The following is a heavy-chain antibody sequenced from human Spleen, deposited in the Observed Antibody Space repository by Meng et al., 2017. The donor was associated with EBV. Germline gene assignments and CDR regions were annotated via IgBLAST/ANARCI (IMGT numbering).Heavy chain of an antibody. J-gene: IGHJ4*02. V-gene: IGHV4-39*01. CDR1: GASISDSSAY. D-gene: IGHD2-8*02. CDR3: ARHTGDFDY. Sequence: QLHLQESGPRLVRPSETLSLTCGASGASISDSSAYWGWIRQSPRKGLEWIGTISSSGSTFYNPSLESRLTLSVDTTENHFALKLTSVTAADTAMYYCARHTGDFDYWGQGALVTVSS. CDR2: ISSSGST.